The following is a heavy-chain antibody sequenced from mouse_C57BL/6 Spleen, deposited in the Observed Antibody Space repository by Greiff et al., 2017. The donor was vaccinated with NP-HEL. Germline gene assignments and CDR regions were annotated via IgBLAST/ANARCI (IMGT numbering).Heavy chain of an antibody. CDR1: GFTFSSYG. CDR3: ARLPSDCYYSYWYFDV. Sequence: DVMLVESGGDLVKPGGSLKLSCAASGFTFSSYGMSWVRQTPDKRLEWVATISSGGSYTYYPDSVKGRFTISRDNAKNTLYLQMSSLKSEDTAMYYCARLPSDCYYSYWYFDVWGTGTTVTVSS. D-gene: IGHD2-3*01. J-gene: IGHJ1*03. CDR2: ISSGGSYT. V-gene: IGHV5-6*02.